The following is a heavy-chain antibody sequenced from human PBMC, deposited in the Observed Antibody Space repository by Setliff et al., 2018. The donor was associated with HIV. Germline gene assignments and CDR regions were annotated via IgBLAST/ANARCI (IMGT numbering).Heavy chain of an antibody. CDR1: GGSINRSNYY. J-gene: IGHJ4*02. CDR3: ARQTWEYYDTLTGYYRSPKNFDS. V-gene: IGHV4-39*01. Sequence: LSLTCTVPGGSINRSNYYWGWIRQPPGKGLEWIGTIPYTGSTYYDPSLKSRVTISLDTSKNQFFLKLSSVTAPDTAIYYCARQTWEYYDTLTGYYRSPKNFDSWGQGTLVTVSS. D-gene: IGHD3-9*01. CDR2: IPYTGST.